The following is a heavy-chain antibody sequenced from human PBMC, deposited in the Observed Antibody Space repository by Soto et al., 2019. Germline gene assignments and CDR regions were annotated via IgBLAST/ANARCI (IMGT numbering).Heavy chain of an antibody. CDR1: RYHFTRYF. V-gene: IGHV1-46*03. CDR3: SRDLSPY. D-gene: IGHD3-16*02. CDR2: VNPTGGSP. Sequence: APVKVSFKTTRYHFTRYFFHWVRQAPGQGLEWMVKVNPTGGSPTFGQKFQGRVTVTTDTSTSTVYMELSSLRSDDTAVYYCSRDLSPYWGQGTLVT. J-gene: IGHJ4*02.